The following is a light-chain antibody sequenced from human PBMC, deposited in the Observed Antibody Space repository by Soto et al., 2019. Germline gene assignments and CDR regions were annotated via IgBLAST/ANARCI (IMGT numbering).Light chain of an antibody. CDR2: AAS. V-gene: IGKV1-6*02. CDR1: QGIRTE. Sequence: IQMTHSPSSLSASVGDRVTITCRASQGIRTELGWYQQRPGEAPKLLIYAASTLQSGVPSRFSGSGSGTDFTLTISSLQPEDFATYYCLQDYNYPRTFGQGTKVDIK. CDR3: LQDYNYPRT. J-gene: IGKJ1*01.